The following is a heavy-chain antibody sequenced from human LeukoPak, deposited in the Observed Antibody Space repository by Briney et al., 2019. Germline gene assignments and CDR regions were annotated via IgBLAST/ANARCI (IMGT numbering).Heavy chain of an antibody. V-gene: IGHV1-18*01. CDR1: GYTFTSYS. J-gene: IGHJ4*02. CDR3: ARDRQYQP. CDR2: ISAYNGGT. Sequence: ASVKVSCTASGYTFTSYSISWVRQAPGQGLEWMGWISAYNGGTIYAQNLQGRITMTTDTFTNTAYLELRSLRSDDTAVYYCARDRQYQPWGQGTLVTVSS. D-gene: IGHD2-2*01.